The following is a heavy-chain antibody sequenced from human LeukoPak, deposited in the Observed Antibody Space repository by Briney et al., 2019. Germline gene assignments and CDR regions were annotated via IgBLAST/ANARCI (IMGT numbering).Heavy chain of an antibody. V-gene: IGHV3-23*01. J-gene: IGHJ4*02. CDR3: ARDPGYSSGWSDY. D-gene: IGHD6-19*01. CDR1: GFTFSSYA. CDR2: ISGSGGST. Sequence: PGGSLRLSCAASGFTFSSYAMSWVRQAPGKELEWVPGISGSGGSTYYADSVRGRFTISRDNSKNTLYLQMNSLRADDTAVYYCARDPGYSSGWSDYWGQGTLVTASS.